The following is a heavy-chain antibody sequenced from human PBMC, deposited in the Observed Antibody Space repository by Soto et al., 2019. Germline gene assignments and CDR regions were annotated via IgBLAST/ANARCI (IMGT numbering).Heavy chain of an antibody. CDR3: ARTWEDIVVVPAALYYYYGMDV. CDR1: GFTFSSYG. V-gene: IGHV3-30*03. J-gene: IGHJ6*02. Sequence: QVQLVESGGGVVQPGRSLRLSCAASGFTFSSYGMHWVRQAPGKGLEWVAVISYDGSNKYYADSVKGRFTISRDNSKNTLYLQINSLRAEDTAVYYCARTWEDIVVVPAALYYYYGMDVWGQGTTVTVSS. CDR2: ISYDGSNK. D-gene: IGHD2-2*01.